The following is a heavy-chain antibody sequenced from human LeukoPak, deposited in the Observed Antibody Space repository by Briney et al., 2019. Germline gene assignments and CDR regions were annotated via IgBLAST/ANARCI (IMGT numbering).Heavy chain of an antibody. CDR3: ATHVLFDPDNHSYWFDP. Sequence: PSETLSLTCSVSGASINSYWGSWIRQPPGRGLEWIGYIHYSGGTNYNPSLKSRVTISLDTSKNQVSLMLTSVTAADTAVYFCATHVLFDPDNHSYWFDPWGQGTLVTVSS. J-gene: IGHJ5*02. V-gene: IGHV4-59*08. D-gene: IGHD1-14*01. CDR2: IHYSGGT. CDR1: GASINSYW.